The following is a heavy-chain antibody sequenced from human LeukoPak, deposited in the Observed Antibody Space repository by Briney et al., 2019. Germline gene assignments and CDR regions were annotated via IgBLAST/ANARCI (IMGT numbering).Heavy chain of an antibody. CDR3: ASDYYDSSGYYSSFDY. J-gene: IGHJ4*02. D-gene: IGHD3-22*01. CDR1: GYTFTSYA. Sequence: GASVKVSCKASGYTFTSYAMHWVRRAPGQRLEWMGWINAGNGNTKYSQKFQGRVTITRDTSASTAYMELSSLRSEDTAVYYCASDYYDSSGYYSSFDYWGQGTLVTVSS. CDR2: INAGNGNT. V-gene: IGHV1-3*01.